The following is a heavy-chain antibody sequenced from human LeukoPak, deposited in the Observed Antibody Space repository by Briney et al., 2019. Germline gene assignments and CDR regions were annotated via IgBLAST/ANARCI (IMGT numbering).Heavy chain of an antibody. D-gene: IGHD1-26*01. CDR2: IRYDGGNT. V-gene: IGHV3-30*02. J-gene: IGHJ4*02. Sequence: PGGSLRLSCAASGFTFSSYGMHWVRQAPGKGPEWVAFIRYDGGNTYYVDSVKGRFTISRDNSKNTLYLQMNSLRAEDTAVYYCAKHLFTGSYTSTFDYWGQGTLVTVSS. CDR3: AKHLFTGSYTSTFDY. CDR1: GFTFSSYG.